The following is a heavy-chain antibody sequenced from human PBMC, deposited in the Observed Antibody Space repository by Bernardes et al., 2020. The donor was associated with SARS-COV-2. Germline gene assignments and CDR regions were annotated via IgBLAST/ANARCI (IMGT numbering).Heavy chain of an antibody. CDR1: GGSFRDSY. CDR2: INDSGSL. V-gene: IGHV4-34*01. J-gene: IGHJ6*02. Sequence: WETLSLTCAVYGGSFRDSYWSWIRRPPGKGLAWIGEINDSGSLNYNPSLKSRVTISEDTSKNQLSLKLSSVTAADTANYYCARGNFYYGMDVWGQGTTVTVSS. CDR3: ARGNFYYGMDV.